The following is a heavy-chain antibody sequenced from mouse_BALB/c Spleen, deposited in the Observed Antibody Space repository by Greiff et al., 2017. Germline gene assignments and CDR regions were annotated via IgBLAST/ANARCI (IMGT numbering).Heavy chain of an antibody. Sequence: VMLVESGPGLVAPSQSLSITCTVSGFSLTSYGVHWVRQPPGKGLEWLGVIWAGGSTNYNSALMSRLSISKDNSKSQVFLKMNSLQTDDTAMYYCAREWDLRSRYYYAMDYWGQGTSVTVSS. CDR2: IWAGGST. CDR1: GFSLTSYG. D-gene: IGHD3-2*02. V-gene: IGHV2-9*02. CDR3: AREWDLRSRYYYAMDY. J-gene: IGHJ4*01.